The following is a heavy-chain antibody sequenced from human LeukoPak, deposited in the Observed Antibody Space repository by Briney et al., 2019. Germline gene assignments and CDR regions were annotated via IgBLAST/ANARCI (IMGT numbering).Heavy chain of an antibody. CDR3: ARGGTMVRGVIITNQLFDY. J-gene: IGHJ4*02. CDR1: GGTFSSYA. D-gene: IGHD3-10*01. CDR2: IIPIFGTA. Sequence: GASVKVSCKASGGTFSSYAISWVRQAPGQGLEWMGGIIPIFGTANYAQKFQGRVTITADKSTSTAYMELSSLRSEDTAVYYCARGGTMVRGVIITNQLFDYWGQGTLVTVSS. V-gene: IGHV1-69*06.